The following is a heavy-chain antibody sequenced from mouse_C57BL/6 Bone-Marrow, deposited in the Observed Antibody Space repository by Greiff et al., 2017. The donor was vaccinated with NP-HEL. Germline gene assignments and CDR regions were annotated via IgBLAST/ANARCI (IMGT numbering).Heavy chain of an antibody. Sequence: EVQLVDSGGGLVKPGGSLKLSCAASGFTFSSYAMSWVRQTPEKRLEWVATISDGGSYTYYPDNVKGRFTISRDNAKNNLYLQMSHLKSEDTAMYYCARDRESYYGNPWFAYWGQGTLVTVSA. CDR1: GFTFSSYA. D-gene: IGHD2-1*01. CDR2: ISDGGSYT. V-gene: IGHV5-4*01. CDR3: ARDRESYYGNPWFAY. J-gene: IGHJ3*01.